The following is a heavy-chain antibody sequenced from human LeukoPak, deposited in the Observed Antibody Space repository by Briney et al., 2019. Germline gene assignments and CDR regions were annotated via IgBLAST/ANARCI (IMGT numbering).Heavy chain of an antibody. D-gene: IGHD4-17*01. CDR3: ARGGDYFDY. CDR1: GGSISSYY. CDR2: IYYSGST. V-gene: IGHV4-59*01. Sequence: SETLSLTCTVSGGSISSYYWSWIRQPPGKGLEWIGYIYYSGSTNYNPSLKSRVTISVDTSKNQFSLKLSSVTAADTAVYYCARGGDYFDYWGQGTLVTVSS. J-gene: IGHJ4*02.